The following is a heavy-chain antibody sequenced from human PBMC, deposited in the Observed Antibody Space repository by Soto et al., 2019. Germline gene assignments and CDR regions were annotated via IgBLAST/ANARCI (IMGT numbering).Heavy chain of an antibody. D-gene: IGHD3-22*01. J-gene: IGHJ4*02. Sequence: PSETLSLTCTVSGGSISSSSYYWGWIRQPPGKGLEWIGSIYYSGSTYYNPPLKSRVTISVDTSNNQFSLKLSSVPAADTAVYYRGRRDNDSSCYYHTLDYWGQGTLVTVSS. CDR3: GRRDNDSSCYYHTLDY. CDR2: IYYSGST. CDR1: GGSISSSSYY. V-gene: IGHV4-39*01.